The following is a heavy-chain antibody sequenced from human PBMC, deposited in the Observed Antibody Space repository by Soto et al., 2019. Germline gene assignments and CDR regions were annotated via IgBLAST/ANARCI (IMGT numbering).Heavy chain of an antibody. D-gene: IGHD3-3*01. CDR1: GGSISSSSYY. CDR3: ARDVGLQHDTGYYDFWSGKNNWFDP. Sequence: SETLSLTCTVSGGSISSSSYYWGWIRQPPGKGLEWIGSIYYSGSTNYNPSLKSRVTISVDTSNNQFSLRLSSVTAADTAVYYCARDVGLQHDTGYYDFWSGKNNWFDPWGQGTLVTVSS. CDR2: IYYSGST. V-gene: IGHV4-39*07. J-gene: IGHJ5*02.